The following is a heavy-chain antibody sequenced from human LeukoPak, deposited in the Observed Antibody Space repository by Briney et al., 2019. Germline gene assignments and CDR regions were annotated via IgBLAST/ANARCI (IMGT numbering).Heavy chain of an antibody. Sequence: GESLRLSCVASGFVFSDYWMHWVRQAPGKGLVWVSRINSGGSITNYADSVTGRFTIPRDNAKNTLYLQMNSLRVEDTAVYYCAMTNWCDPWGQGTLVSVSS. J-gene: IGHJ5*02. CDR1: GFVFSDYW. V-gene: IGHV3-74*01. CDR3: AMTNWCDP. CDR2: INSGGSIT.